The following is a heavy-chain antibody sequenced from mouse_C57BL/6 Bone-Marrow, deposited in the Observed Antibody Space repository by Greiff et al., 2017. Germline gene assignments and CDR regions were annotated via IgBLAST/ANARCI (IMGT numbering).Heavy chain of an antibody. Sequence: EVQRVESGPELVKPGASVKIPCKASGYTFTDYNMDWVKQSHGKSLEWIGDINPNNGGTIYNQKFKGKATLTVDKSSSTAYMELRSLTSEDTAVYYCARGYYYGSSFAYWGQGTLVTVSA. J-gene: IGHJ3*01. D-gene: IGHD1-1*01. V-gene: IGHV1-18*01. CDR3: ARGYYYGSSFAY. CDR1: GYTFTDYN. CDR2: INPNNGGT.